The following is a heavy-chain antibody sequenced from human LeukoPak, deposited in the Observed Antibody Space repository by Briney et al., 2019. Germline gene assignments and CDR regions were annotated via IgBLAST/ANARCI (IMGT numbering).Heavy chain of an antibody. CDR3: ARVLGRAFDI. J-gene: IGHJ3*02. V-gene: IGHV3-53*01. D-gene: IGHD2-15*01. Sequence: GGSLRLSCAASGFTVSSSYMSWVRQAPGKGLEWASVIYSGGSTYYADSVKGRFTISRDNSKNTLYLQMNSLRAEDTAVYYCARVLGRAFDIWGQGTMVTVSS. CDR1: GFTVSSSY. CDR2: IYSGGST.